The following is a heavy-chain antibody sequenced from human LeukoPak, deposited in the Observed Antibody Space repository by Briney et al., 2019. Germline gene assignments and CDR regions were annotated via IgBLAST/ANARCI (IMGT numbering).Heavy chain of an antibody. CDR3: AKDLKQLVTAYFDY. D-gene: IGHD6-6*01. J-gene: IGHJ4*02. CDR2: IWGDETTK. CDR1: GFTFSRYA. V-gene: IGHV3-30*02. Sequence: GGSLRLSCTASGFTFSRYAMHWVRQAPGKGLEWVAVIWGDETTKYYADSVKGRFTISRDNSKNTLYLQMNSLRAEDTAVYYCAKDLKQLVTAYFDYWGQGTLVTVSS.